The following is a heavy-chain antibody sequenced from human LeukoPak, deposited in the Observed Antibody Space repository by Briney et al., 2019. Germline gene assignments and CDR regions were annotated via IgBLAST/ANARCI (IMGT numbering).Heavy chain of an antibody. D-gene: IGHD3-10*01. Sequence: SETLSLTCAVYGGPFSGYYWSWIRQPPGKGLEWIGEINHSGSTNYNPSLRSRVTISVDTSKNQFSLNLSSVTAADTALYYCARGMVRGVSVAYYWGQGTLVTVSS. CDR2: INHSGST. V-gene: IGHV4-34*01. CDR1: GGPFSGYY. J-gene: IGHJ4*02. CDR3: ARGMVRGVSVAYY.